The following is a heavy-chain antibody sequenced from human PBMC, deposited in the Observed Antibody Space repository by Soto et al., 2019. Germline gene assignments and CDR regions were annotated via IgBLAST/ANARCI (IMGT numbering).Heavy chain of an antibody. Sequence: QVQLQESGPGLVKPSETLSLTCTDSGGSISSYYWSWIRQPPGKGLEWIGYIYYRGSTNYNPSLKSRVTISVDTSKNQFSLKLNSMTAADTAVYYCARHNYGSGSTYFDYWGQGTLVTVSA. J-gene: IGHJ4*02. CDR2: IYYRGST. V-gene: IGHV4-59*08. CDR3: ARHNYGSGSTYFDY. D-gene: IGHD3-10*01. CDR1: GGSISSYY.